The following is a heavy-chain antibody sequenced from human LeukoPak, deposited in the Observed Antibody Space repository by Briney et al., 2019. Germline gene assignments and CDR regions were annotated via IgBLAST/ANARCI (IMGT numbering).Heavy chain of an antibody. CDR1: GGSIIDYY. CDR3: ARVGPYKITMVRGIMGYFDS. V-gene: IGHV4-59*01. D-gene: IGHD3-10*01. Sequence: PSETLSLTCTVSGGSIIDYYWSWIRRPPGKALEWIGHIYYTGRTNYNPSLRSGVTISVDTSKNQFSLKLNSVTAADTAVYYCARVGPYKITMVRGIMGYFDSWGQGNLVTVSS. CDR2: IYYTGRT. J-gene: IGHJ4*02.